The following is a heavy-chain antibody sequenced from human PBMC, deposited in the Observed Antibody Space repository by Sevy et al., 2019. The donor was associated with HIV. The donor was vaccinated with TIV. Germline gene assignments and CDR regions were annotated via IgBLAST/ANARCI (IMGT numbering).Heavy chain of an antibody. CDR1: GYTLTELS. Sequence: ASVKVSCKVSGYTLTELSMHWVRQAPGKGLEWMGGFDPEDGETIYALKFQGRVTMTEDTSTDTAYMELSSLRSEDTAVYYCATVPTPKTKYYYYDSSGYFDYWGQGTLVTVSS. J-gene: IGHJ4*02. D-gene: IGHD3-22*01. CDR3: ATVPTPKTKYYYYDSSGYFDY. CDR2: FDPEDGET. V-gene: IGHV1-24*01.